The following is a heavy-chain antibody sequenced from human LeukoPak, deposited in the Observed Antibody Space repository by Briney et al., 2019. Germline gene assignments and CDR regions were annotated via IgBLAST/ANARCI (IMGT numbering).Heavy chain of an antibody. Sequence: PGGSLRLSCAASGFTFSSHWMSWVRQAPGKGLEWVANMNQAGSEKYYVDSVKGRFTISRDNAKNSLSLQMNSLRAEDTAVYYCARDGQPFDSWGQGTLVTVSS. CDR1: GFTFSSHW. CDR2: MNQAGSEK. J-gene: IGHJ4*02. CDR3: ARDGQPFDS. V-gene: IGHV3-7*04. D-gene: IGHD6-13*01.